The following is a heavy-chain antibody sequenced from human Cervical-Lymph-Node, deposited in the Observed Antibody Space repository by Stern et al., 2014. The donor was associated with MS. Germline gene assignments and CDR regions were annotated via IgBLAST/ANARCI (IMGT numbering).Heavy chain of an antibody. CDR2: IIPIFGTT. CDR1: GGTFSSYG. D-gene: IGHD2-15*01. CDR3: ARDHCLHCSGGSCCGMDV. Sequence: QDQLVQSGAEVKKPGSSVKVSCKAPGGTFSSYGISWVRQAPGQGLEWMGGIIPIFGTTNYAQKFQGRVTIIADESTTTVYMELSSLRSEDTAVYYCARDHCLHCSGGSCCGMDVWGQGTTVTVSS. J-gene: IGHJ6*02. V-gene: IGHV1-69*12.